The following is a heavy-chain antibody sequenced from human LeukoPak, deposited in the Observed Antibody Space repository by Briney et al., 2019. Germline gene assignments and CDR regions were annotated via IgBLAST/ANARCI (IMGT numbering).Heavy chain of an antibody. V-gene: IGHV1-2*02. Sequence: ASVEVSCKASGYTFTGYYMHWVRQAPGQGLEWMGWINPNSGGTNYAQKFQGRVTMTRDTSISTAYMELSRLRSDDTAVYYCASRDCSSTSCYTGLTWGQGTMVTASS. CDR2: INPNSGGT. CDR3: ASRDCSSTSCYTGLT. D-gene: IGHD2-2*02. J-gene: IGHJ3*01. CDR1: GYTFTGYY.